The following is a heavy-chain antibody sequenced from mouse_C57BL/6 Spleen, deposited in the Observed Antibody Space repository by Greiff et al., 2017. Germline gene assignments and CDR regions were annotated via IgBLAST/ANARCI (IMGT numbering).Heavy chain of an antibody. J-gene: IGHJ1*03. CDR1: GFNITDYY. V-gene: IGHV14-2*01. CDR3: ARGSYYDDSSYWYFDV. D-gene: IGHD1-1*01. CDR2: IDPEDGET. Sequence: VQLQQSGAELVKPGASVKLSCTASGFNITDYYMHWVKQRTEQGLEWIGRIDPEDGETKYAPKFQGKATITADTSSNTAYLQLSSLTSEDTAVYYCARGSYYDDSSYWYFDVWGTGTTVTVSS.